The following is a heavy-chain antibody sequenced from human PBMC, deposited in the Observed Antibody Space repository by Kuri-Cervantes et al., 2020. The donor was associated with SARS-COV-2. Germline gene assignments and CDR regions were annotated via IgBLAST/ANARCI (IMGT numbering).Heavy chain of an antibody. Sequence: GGSLRLSCAASGFTFSSYAMSWVRQAPGKGLEWVSAISGSGGSTYYADSVKGRFTISRDNSKNTLYLQMNSLRAEDTAVYYCARAGYYDFWSGYYPVDYWGQGTLVTVSS. D-gene: IGHD3-3*01. V-gene: IGHV3-23*01. CDR1: GFTFSSYA. J-gene: IGHJ4*02. CDR3: ARAGYYDFWSGYYPVDY. CDR2: ISGSGGST.